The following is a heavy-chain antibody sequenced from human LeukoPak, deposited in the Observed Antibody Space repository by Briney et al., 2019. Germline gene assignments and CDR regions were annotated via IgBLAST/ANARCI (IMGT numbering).Heavy chain of an antibody. Sequence: GGSLRLSCAASRFTFSTYEMNWVRQAPGKGLVWVSRIKSDGSSTRYADSVKGRFTISRDNAKNTLYLQMNSLRAEDTAVYYCARGRAYYDFWSGYYNWFDPWGQGTLVTVSS. V-gene: IGHV3-74*01. D-gene: IGHD3-3*01. CDR1: RFTFSTYE. J-gene: IGHJ5*02. CDR2: IKSDGSST. CDR3: ARGRAYYDFWSGYYNWFDP.